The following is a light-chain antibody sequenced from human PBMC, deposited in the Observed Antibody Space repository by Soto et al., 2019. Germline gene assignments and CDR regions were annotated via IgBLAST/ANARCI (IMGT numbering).Light chain of an antibody. J-gene: IGKJ5*01. V-gene: IGKV1-27*01. CDR3: QRYSSVIT. CDR2: AAS. Sequence: DIQMTQSPSSLSASVGDRVTLTCRASQGISNFFDWYQQKPGKVPKLLISAASTLQSGVPSRFSGSGSGTDLTLTSTSLQPEDVATYYCQRYSSVITFGQGTRLEIK. CDR1: QGISNF.